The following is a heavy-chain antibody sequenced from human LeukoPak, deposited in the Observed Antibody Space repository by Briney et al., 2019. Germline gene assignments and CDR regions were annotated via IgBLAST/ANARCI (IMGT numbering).Heavy chain of an antibody. J-gene: IGHJ4*02. D-gene: IGHD1-26*01. CDR3: TRGGGSYDY. CDR1: GDSVSSLSAA. V-gene: IGHV6-1*01. Sequence: SQTLSLTCAMSGDSVSSLSAAWDSIRHSPTRGLGWLGRTYCMSKWFTDYAVSVKGRISITPYTPNNHFSLQWNSVTPEYTAVYYCTRGGGSYDYWGQGTLVTVSS. CDR2: TYCMSKWFT.